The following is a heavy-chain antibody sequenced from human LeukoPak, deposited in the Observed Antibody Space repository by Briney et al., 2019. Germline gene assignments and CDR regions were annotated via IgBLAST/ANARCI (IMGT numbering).Heavy chain of an antibody. V-gene: IGHV3-74*01. CDR3: TKGGSYYYGSGSYLYYFDY. Sequence: PGGSLTLSCTDPGFTFSSYWMHWLRQPPGKGLVWVARINSDGTTTNYADYVKGRFTISREHAINTLYLQMDSLRAEDTAVYYCTKGGSYYYGSGSYLYYFDYWGQGTLVTVSS. CDR1: GFTFSSYW. J-gene: IGHJ4*02. D-gene: IGHD3-10*01. CDR2: INSDGTTT.